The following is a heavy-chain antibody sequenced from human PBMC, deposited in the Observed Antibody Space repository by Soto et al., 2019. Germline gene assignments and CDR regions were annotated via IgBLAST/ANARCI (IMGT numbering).Heavy chain of an antibody. Sequence: GASVKISCKGSGYSFTSYRIRWVRQMPGKGLEWMGRIDPSDSYTNYSPSFQGHVTISADKSISTAYLQWSSLKASDTAMYYCVRLKAYSSPHGVYSGMDVWGQGTTLTVSS. CDR2: IDPSDSYT. CDR1: GYSFTSYR. CDR3: VRLKAYSSPHGVYSGMDV. J-gene: IGHJ6*02. V-gene: IGHV5-10-1*01. D-gene: IGHD6-19*01.